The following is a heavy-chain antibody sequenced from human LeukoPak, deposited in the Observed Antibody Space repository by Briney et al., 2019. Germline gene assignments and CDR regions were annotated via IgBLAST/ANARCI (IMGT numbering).Heavy chain of an antibody. J-gene: IGHJ4*02. V-gene: IGHV3-23*01. Sequence: GGSLRLSCAASGFSFNSYAMNWVRQAPGKGLEWVSVISSTGAHIYHAATVKGRFPISRDDSKSTLCRQRDALRADDTSVYYGARALNGFYRVLDFWGQGTLVTVSS. CDR3: ARALNGFYRVLDF. CDR1: GFSFNSYA. D-gene: IGHD3-22*01. CDR2: ISSTGAHI.